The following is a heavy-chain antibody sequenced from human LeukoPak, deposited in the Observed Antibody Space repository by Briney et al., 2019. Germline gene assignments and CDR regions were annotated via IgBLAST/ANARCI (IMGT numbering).Heavy chain of an antibody. J-gene: IGHJ5*02. CDR1: GGSISSYY. D-gene: IGHD3-10*01. CDR2: IYYSGST. Sequence: SETLSLTCTVSGGSISSYYWSWIRQPPGEGLEWIGYIYYSGSTNYNPSLMSRVTISVDTSKNQFSLKLSSVTAADTAVYYCARDRAKGNWFDPWGQGTLVTVSS. V-gene: IGHV4-59*01. CDR3: ARDRAKGNWFDP.